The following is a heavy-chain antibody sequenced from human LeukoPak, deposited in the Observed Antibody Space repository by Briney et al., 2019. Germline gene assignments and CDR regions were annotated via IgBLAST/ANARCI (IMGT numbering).Heavy chain of an antibody. J-gene: IGHJ6*02. Sequence: GGSLRLSRAASGFTFSSYAMSWVRQAPGKGLDWVSAISGSGGSTYYADSVKSRFTISRDNAKNSLYLQMSNLRAEDTAVYFCARGGGLDVWGQGATVTVSS. V-gene: IGHV3-23*01. D-gene: IGHD3-16*01. CDR3: ARGGGLDV. CDR2: ISGSGGST. CDR1: GFTFSSYA.